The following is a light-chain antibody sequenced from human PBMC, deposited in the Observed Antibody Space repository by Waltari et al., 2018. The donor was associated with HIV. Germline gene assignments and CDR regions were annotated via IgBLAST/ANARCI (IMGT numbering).Light chain of an antibody. V-gene: IGLV1-47*01. J-gene: IGLJ3*02. Sequence: QSVLTQPPSASGTPGQRVTISCSGSSSNIGSNYVYWYQQLPGTAPKLLSYRNNRRPAGVPGRCSGSKSGTSASLAISGLRSEDEADYYCAAWDDSLSGLVFGGGTKLTVL. CDR2: RNN. CDR3: AAWDDSLSGLV. CDR1: SSNIGSNY.